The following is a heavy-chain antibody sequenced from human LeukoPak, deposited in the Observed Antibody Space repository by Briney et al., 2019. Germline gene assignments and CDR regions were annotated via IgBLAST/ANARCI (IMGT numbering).Heavy chain of an antibody. V-gene: IGHV3-30-3*01. D-gene: IGHD4-23*01. CDR2: ISYDGSNK. CDR3: ARVPVSYGGHFDY. CDR1: GFTFSSYA. Sequence: GGSLRLSCAASGFTFSSYAMHWVPQAPGKGLEWVAVISYDGSNKYYADSVKGRFTISRDNSKNTLYLQMNSLRAEDTAVYYCARVPVSYGGHFDYSGQGTLVTVSS. J-gene: IGHJ4*02.